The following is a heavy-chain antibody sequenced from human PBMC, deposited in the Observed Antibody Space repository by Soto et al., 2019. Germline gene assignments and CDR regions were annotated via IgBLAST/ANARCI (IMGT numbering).Heavy chain of an antibody. J-gene: IGHJ6*02. V-gene: IGHV5-10-1*01. Sequence: GESLKISCKGSGYSFTSYWISWVRQMPGKGLEWMGRIDPSDSYTNYSPSFQGHVTISADKSISTAYLQWSSLKASDTAMYYCARQAAAAGPTYYYYYGMDVWGQGTTVTVSS. CDR3: ARQAAAAGPTYYYYYGMDV. CDR1: GYSFTSYW. D-gene: IGHD6-13*01. CDR2: IDPSDSYT.